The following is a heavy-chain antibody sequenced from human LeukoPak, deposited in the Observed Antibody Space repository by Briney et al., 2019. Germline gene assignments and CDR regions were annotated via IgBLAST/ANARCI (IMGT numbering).Heavy chain of an antibody. V-gene: IGHV4-39*01. CDR3: ARQKSGSYSLFDY. D-gene: IGHD1-26*01. CDR1: GGSISSSSHY. CDR2: IYYSGST. J-gene: IGHJ4*02. Sequence: SETLSLTCTVSGGSISSSSHYWGWIRQPPGKGLEWIGSIYYSGSTYYNPSLKSRVTISVDTSKNQFSLKLSSVTAADTSVYYCARQKSGSYSLFDYWGQGTLVTVSS.